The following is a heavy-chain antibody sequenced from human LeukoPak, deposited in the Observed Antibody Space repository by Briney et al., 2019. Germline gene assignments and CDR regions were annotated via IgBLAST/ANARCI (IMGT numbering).Heavy chain of an antibody. CDR2: IKQDGSEK. Sequence: PGGSLRLSCAASGFTFSSYWMSWVRQAPGTGLEWVANIKQDGSEKYYVDSVKGRFTISRDNAKNSLYLQMNSLRAEETAVYYCASIVVVPAAMFALPNCFDYWGQGTPVTVSP. CDR3: ASIVVVPAAMFALPNCFDY. V-gene: IGHV3-7*01. D-gene: IGHD2-2*01. J-gene: IGHJ4*02. CDR1: GFTFSSYW.